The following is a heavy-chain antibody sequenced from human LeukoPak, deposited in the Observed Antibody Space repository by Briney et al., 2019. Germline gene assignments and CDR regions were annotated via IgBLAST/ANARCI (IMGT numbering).Heavy chain of an antibody. CDR1: GYTLTELS. V-gene: IGHV1-24*01. Sequence: ASVKVSCKVSGYTLTELSMHWVRQAPGKGLERMGGFDPEDGETIYAQKFQGRVTMTEDASTGTAYMELGSLRSEDTAVYYCATGLAVAGKFDYWGQGTLVTVSS. J-gene: IGHJ4*02. CDR3: ATGLAVAGKFDY. CDR2: FDPEDGET. D-gene: IGHD6-19*01.